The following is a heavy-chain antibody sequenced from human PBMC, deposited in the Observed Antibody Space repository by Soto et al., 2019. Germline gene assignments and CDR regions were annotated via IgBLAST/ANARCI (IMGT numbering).Heavy chain of an antibody. V-gene: IGHV4-59*01. D-gene: IGHD3-10*01. CDR1: GGSISSYY. CDR3: ARDRVFDY. J-gene: IGHJ4*02. Sequence: SETLSLTCTVSGGSISSYYWSWIRQPPGKGLEWIGYIYYSGSTNYNPSLKSRVTISVDTSKNQFSLKLRSVTAADTAVYYCARDRVFDYWGQGTLVTVSS. CDR2: IYYSGST.